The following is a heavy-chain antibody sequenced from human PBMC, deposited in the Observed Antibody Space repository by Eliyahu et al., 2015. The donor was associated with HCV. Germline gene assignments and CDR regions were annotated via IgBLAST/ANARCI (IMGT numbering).Heavy chain of an antibody. CDR3: ARDIAAAEFDY. V-gene: IGHV6-1*01. CDR1: GXXXXSNXAA. CDR2: TYYRSKWYN. Sequence: QVQLQQSGPGLVKPSQTLSLTCAIXGXXXXSNXAAWNXIGQSPSRGLEWLGRTYYRSKWYNDYAVSVKSRITINPDTSKNQFSLQLNSVTPEDTAVYYCARDIAAAEFDYWGQGTLVTVSS. D-gene: IGHD6-13*01. J-gene: IGHJ4*02.